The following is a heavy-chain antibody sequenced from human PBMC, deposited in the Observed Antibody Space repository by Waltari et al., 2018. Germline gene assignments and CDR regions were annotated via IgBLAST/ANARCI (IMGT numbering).Heavy chain of an antibody. J-gene: IGHJ6*03. CDR1: GASISTYN. Sequence: QVQLQESGPGLVKPSETLSLTCTVSGASISTYNWSWIRQPGGKGLEWIGRIYTSGSINYNPSLKSRVTMSVDTSKNQFSLKVTSVIAADRGVYYCARDGVVVAAAGGYFYYSFMDVWGEGTTVTISS. CDR3: ARDGVVVAAAGGYFYYSFMDV. D-gene: IGHD2-2*01. V-gene: IGHV4-4*07. CDR2: IYTSGSI.